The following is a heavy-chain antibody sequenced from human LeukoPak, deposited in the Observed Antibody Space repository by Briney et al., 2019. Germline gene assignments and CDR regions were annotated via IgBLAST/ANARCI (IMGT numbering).Heavy chain of an antibody. Sequence: PSETLSLTCAVYGGSFSGYYWSWIRQPPGKGLEWIGEINHSGSTNYNPSLKSRVTISVDTSKNQFSLKLSSVTAADTAVYYCARGADESDAFDIWGQGTMGTVSS. J-gene: IGHJ3*02. V-gene: IGHV4-34*01. CDR3: ARGADESDAFDI. CDR2: INHSGST. CDR1: GGSFSGYY.